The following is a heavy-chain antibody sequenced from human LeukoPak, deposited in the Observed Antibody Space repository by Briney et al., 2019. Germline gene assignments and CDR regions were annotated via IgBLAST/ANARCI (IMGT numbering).Heavy chain of an antibody. D-gene: IGHD6-13*01. CDR3: ARVYYSNSYDYWYFDL. Sequence: SETLSLTCTVSGYSISSSYYWGWIRQPPGKGLEWIGSIYYSGSTYYNPSLKGRVTISVDTSKNQFSLKLSSVTAADTAVYYCARVYYSNSYDYWYFDLWGRGTLVTVSS. CDR2: IYYSGST. V-gene: IGHV4-38-2*02. J-gene: IGHJ2*01. CDR1: GYSISSSYY.